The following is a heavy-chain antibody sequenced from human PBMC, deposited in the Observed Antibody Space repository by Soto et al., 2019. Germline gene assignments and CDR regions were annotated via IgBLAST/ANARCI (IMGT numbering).Heavy chain of an antibody. J-gene: IGHJ4*02. D-gene: IGHD2-15*01. V-gene: IGHV3-74*01. CDR2: INSDGSST. CDR1: GFTFSSYW. CDR3: ASYGVVVAALDY. Sequence: GGSLRLSCAASGFTFSSYWMHWVRQAPGKGLVWVSRINSDGSSTSYADSVKGRFTISRDNAKNTLYLQMNSLRAEDTAVYYCASYGVVVAALDYWGQGTLVTVSS.